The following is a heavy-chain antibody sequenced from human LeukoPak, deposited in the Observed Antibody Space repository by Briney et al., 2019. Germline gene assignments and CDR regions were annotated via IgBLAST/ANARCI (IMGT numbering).Heavy chain of an antibody. CDR1: GYTFTSYY. Sequence: ASVKVSCKASGYTFTSYYIHWVRQAPGQGLEWMGLINPSGGGTSYAQKFQGRVTMTRDTSTSTVYMELSSLRSEDTAVYYCARESGQQLVRYYYYGMDVWGQGTTVTVSS. V-gene: IGHV1-46*01. CDR2: INPSGGGT. D-gene: IGHD6-13*01. CDR3: ARESGQQLVRYYYYGMDV. J-gene: IGHJ6*02.